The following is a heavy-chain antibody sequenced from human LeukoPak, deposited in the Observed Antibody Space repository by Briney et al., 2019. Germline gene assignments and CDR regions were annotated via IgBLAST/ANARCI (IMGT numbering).Heavy chain of an antibody. CDR1: GGSIRSSYYY. D-gene: IGHD2-2*01. V-gene: IGHV4-39*07. CDR2: IYDSGST. CDR3: ARRKDCSSTSCRNQDDAFDI. Sequence: PSETLSLTCTVSGGSIRSSYYYWGWIRQPPGKGLEWIGSIYDSGSTYYNPSLKSRVTISVDTSKNQFSLKLSSVTAADTAVYYCARRKDCSSTSCRNQDDAFDIWGQGTMVTVSS. J-gene: IGHJ3*02.